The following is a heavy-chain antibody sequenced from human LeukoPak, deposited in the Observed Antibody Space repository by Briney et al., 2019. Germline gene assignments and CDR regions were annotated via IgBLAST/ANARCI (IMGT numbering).Heavy chain of an antibody. V-gene: IGHV1-69*13. Sequence: GASVKVSCKASGGTFISYAISWVRQAPGQGLEWMGGIIPIFGTANYAQKFQGRVMITADESTSTAYMELSSLRSEDTAVYYCVGAWNDVGYWGQGTLVTVSS. J-gene: IGHJ4*02. CDR3: VGAWNDVGY. CDR2: IIPIFGTA. CDR1: GGTFISYA. D-gene: IGHD1-1*01.